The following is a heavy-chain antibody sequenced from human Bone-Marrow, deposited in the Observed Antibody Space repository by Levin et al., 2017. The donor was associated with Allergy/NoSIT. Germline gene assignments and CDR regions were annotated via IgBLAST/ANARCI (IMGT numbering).Heavy chain of an antibody. V-gene: IGHV3-30*03. CDR2: ISYDGSNE. CDR1: GFTFSSYG. J-gene: IGHJ6*02. CDR3: ALFGLKDYYDDYGMEV. D-gene: IGHD3-10*01. Sequence: PGGSLRLSCAASGFTFSSYGMHWVRQAPGKGLEWVTLISYDGSNEYYADSVKGRFTISRDNSKNTLYLQMNSLRAEDTAVYYCALFGLKDYYDDYGMEVWGPGTTVTVSS.